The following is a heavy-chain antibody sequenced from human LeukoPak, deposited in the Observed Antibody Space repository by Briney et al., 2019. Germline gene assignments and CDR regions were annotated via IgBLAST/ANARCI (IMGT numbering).Heavy chain of an antibody. J-gene: IGHJ3*02. CDR1: GGSISSYY. D-gene: IGHD2-2*01. CDR2: IYYSGST. Sequence: SETLSLTCTVSGGSISSYYWSWIRQPPGKGLEWIGYIYYSGSTNYNPSLKSRVTISVDTSKNQFSLKLSSVTAADTAVYYCARDEHCSSTSCYQGDAFDIWGQGTMVTVSS. CDR3: ARDEHCSSTSCYQGDAFDI. V-gene: IGHV4-59*01.